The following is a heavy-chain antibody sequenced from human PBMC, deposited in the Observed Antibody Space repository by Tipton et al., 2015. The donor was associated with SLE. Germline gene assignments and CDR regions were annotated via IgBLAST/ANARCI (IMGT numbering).Heavy chain of an antibody. V-gene: IGHV3-23*01. Sequence: SLRLSCAASGFTFSNYAMSWVRQAPGNGLEWVSRISGTGGRTFYADSVKGRFIISRDNSKNTVYLQMNSLRAEDTAIYSCAKDAIARNGMWDAFDVWGQGTMVTVSS. J-gene: IGHJ3*01. CDR1: GFTFSNYA. D-gene: IGHD5-24*01. CDR3: AKDAIARNGMWDAFDV. CDR2: ISGTGGRT.